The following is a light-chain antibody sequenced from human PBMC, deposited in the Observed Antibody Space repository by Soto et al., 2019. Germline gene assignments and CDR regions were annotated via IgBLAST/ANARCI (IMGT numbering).Light chain of an antibody. CDR1: QGVSRK. CDR3: QQYYTWPLT. Sequence: EIVMTQSPATLSVAPGERVTFSCRASQGVSRKLAWYQHKPGQAPRLLISGASTGATGIPARFSGSGSGTEFTLTISSLQSEDCAVYYCQQYYTWPLTFGGGTKVEIK. CDR2: GAS. J-gene: IGKJ4*01. V-gene: IGKV3-15*01.